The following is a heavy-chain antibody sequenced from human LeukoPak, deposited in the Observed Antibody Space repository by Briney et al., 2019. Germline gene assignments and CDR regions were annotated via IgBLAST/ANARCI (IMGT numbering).Heavy chain of an antibody. J-gene: IGHJ6*03. D-gene: IGHD2-2*01. V-gene: IGHV1-2*02. CDR3: ARDGVVPAAMRSTYYYYXXMDV. Sequence: GASVKVSCKASGYTFTGYYMHWVRQAPGQGLEWMGWINPNSGGTNYAQKFQGRVTMTRDTSISTAYMELSRLRSDDTAVYYCARDGVVPAAMRSTYYYYXXMDVXXXGXTVT. CDR2: INPNSGGT. CDR1: GYTFTGYY.